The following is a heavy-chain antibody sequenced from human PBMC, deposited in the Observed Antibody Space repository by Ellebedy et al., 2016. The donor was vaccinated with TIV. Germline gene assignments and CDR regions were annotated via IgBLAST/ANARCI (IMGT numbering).Heavy chain of an antibody. CDR3: ARREYPYDGSGYPYFGY. D-gene: IGHD3-22*01. Sequence: MPSETLSLTCTVSGGSISSGDYYWGWIRQPPGKGLAWIGSIYHGGTIYFNPSLKSRVTISVDTSKKQFSLKLSSVTAADTAMDFCARREYPYDGSGYPYFGYWGRGTLVTVSS. CDR2: IYHGGTI. CDR1: GGSISSGDYY. V-gene: IGHV4-39*07. J-gene: IGHJ4*02.